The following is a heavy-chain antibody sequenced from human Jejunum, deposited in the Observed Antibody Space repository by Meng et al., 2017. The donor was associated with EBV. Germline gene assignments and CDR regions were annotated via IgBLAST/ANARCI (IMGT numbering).Heavy chain of an antibody. Sequence: QGQLQQWGAGLLKPSEALSLPCAVYGGSFSDYYWTWIRQPPGKGLEWIGEINHGGGAIYNPSLKSRVTISVDTSKNQFSLKLSSVTAADTAVYYCARLGGYASGTYYPIDPWGQGTLVTVSS. J-gene: IGHJ5*02. CDR1: GGSFSDYY. V-gene: IGHV4-34*01. CDR2: INHGGGA. D-gene: IGHD3-10*01. CDR3: ARLGGYASGTYYPIDP.